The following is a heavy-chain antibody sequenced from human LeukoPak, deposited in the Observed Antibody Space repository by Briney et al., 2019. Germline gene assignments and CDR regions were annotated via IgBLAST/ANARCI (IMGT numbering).Heavy chain of an antibody. CDR1: GGSISSGDYY. Sequence: PSQTLSLTCTVSGGSISSGDYYWSWIRQPPGKGLEWIGYIYYSGSTYYNPSLKSRVTISVDTSKNQFSLKLSSVTAADTAVYYCARVPDSSWYSYYFDYWGQGTLVTVSS. V-gene: IGHV4-30-4*08. J-gene: IGHJ4*02. D-gene: IGHD6-13*01. CDR2: IYYSGST. CDR3: ARVPDSSWYSYYFDY.